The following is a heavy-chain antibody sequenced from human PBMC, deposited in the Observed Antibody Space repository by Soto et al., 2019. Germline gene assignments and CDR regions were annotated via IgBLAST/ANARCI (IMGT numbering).Heavy chain of an antibody. CDR1: GGSISSSSYY. CDR2: IYYSGST. J-gene: IGHJ2*01. Sequence: QLQPQESGPGLVKPSETLSLTCTVSGGSISSSSYYWGWIRQPPGKGLEWIGSIYYSGSTYYNPSLKSRVTISVDTSKNQFSLKLSSVTAADTAVYYCARLDGRSYWYFDLWGRGTLVTVSS. CDR3: ARLDGRSYWYFDL. V-gene: IGHV4-39*01.